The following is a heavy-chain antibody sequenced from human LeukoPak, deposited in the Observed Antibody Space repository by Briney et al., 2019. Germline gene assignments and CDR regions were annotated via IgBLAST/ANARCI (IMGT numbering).Heavy chain of an antibody. V-gene: IGHV4-59*12. CDR1: GGSISSYY. Sequence: PSETLSLTCTVSGGSISSYYWSWIRQPPGKGLEWIGYIYYSGSTNYNPSLKSRVTISVDTSKNQFSLKLSSVTAADTAVYYCATFRSEYGEGNVLRYFDWPVAPRDAFDIWGQGTMVTVSS. D-gene: IGHD3-9*01. J-gene: IGHJ3*02. CDR2: IYYSGST. CDR3: ATFRSEYGEGNVLRYFDWPVAPRDAFDI.